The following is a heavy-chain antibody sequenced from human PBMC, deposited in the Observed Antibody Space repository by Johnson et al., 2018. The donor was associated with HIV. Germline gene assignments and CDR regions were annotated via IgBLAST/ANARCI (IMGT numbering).Heavy chain of an antibody. D-gene: IGHD1-26*01. Sequence: VQLVESGGGVVQPGRSLRLSCAASGFTFDDYGMSWVRQAPGKGLEWVSGINWNGGSTGYADSVKGRFTISRDNAKNSLYLQMNSLRAEDTALYYCARDRTGGSYPRAFDIWGQGTVVTVSS. J-gene: IGHJ3*02. CDR1: GFTFDDYG. V-gene: IGHV3-20*04. CDR2: INWNGGST. CDR3: ARDRTGGSYPRAFDI.